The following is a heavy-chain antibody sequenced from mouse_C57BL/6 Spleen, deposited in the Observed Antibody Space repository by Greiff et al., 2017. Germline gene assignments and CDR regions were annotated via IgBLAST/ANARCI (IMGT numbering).Heavy chain of an antibody. J-gene: IGHJ3*01. CDR3: ARRGTIYDGYYEAY. Sequence: QQSCKASGYTFTSYWMDWVKQRPGQGLEWIGNIYPSDSETHYNQKFKDKATLTVDKSSSTAYMQLSSLTSEDSAVYYCARRGTIYDGYYEAYWGQGTLVTVSA. CDR1: GYTFTSYW. CDR2: IYPSDSET. D-gene: IGHD2-3*01. V-gene: IGHV1-61*01.